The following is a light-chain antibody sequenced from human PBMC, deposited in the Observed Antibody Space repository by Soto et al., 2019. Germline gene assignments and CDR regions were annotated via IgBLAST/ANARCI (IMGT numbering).Light chain of an antibody. Sequence: QSALTQPASVSGSPGQSITIPCTGTSSDIGDYNYVSWYQQHPGTAPKLMIYGVTNRPSGVSHRFSGSKSGNTASLTISGLQAEDEADYYCCSHTSSSPYVFGTGTKLTVL. J-gene: IGLJ1*01. CDR1: SSDIGDYNY. V-gene: IGLV2-14*01. CDR3: CSHTSSSPYV. CDR2: GVT.